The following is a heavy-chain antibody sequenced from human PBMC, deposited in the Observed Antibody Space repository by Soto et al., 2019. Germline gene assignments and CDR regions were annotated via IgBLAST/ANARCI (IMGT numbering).Heavy chain of an antibody. D-gene: IGHD6-19*01. CDR1: GFTCSDYY. V-gene: IGHV3-11*01. Sequence: QVQLVESGGGLVKPGGSLRLSCAASGFTCSDYYISWVLHAPGKGLEWVSYISSSGSTIYYADSVKGRFTISRDNANNSLYLQMNSLRAEDTAVYYCARVGAVAGTNGMDVWGQGTTVTVSS. CDR2: ISSSGSTI. J-gene: IGHJ6*02. CDR3: ARVGAVAGTNGMDV.